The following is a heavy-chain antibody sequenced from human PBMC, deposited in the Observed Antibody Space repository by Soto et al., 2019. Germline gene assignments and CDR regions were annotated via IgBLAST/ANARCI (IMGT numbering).Heavy chain of an antibody. V-gene: IGHV3-33*01. Sequence: HPXVCLRLSFVACGFNFRSYGMHWVRQAPGKGLEWVADVWYDVSNQFYAESVKGRFTTSRDNSKNTLYLEMTRLRAEDTAVYYCARDGEPYSTSSDGLDVWGQGTTVTVSS. D-gene: IGHD2-8*01. CDR1: GFNFRSYG. J-gene: IGHJ6*02. CDR2: VWYDVSNQ. CDR3: ARDGEPYSTSSDGLDV.